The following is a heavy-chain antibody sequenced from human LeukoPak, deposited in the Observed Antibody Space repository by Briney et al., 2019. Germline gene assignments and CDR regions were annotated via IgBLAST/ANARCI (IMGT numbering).Heavy chain of an antibody. J-gene: IGHJ4*02. CDR2: ISSSSSYI. Sequence: AGGSLRLSCAASGFTFSSYSMNWVRQAPGKGLEWVSSISSSSSYIYYADSVKGRFTISRDNAKNSLYLQMNSLRAEDTAVYYCARGVPYDSWSGPHYSDYWGQGTLVTVSS. CDR3: ARGVPYDSWSGPHYSDY. CDR1: GFTFSSYS. V-gene: IGHV3-21*01. D-gene: IGHD3-3*01.